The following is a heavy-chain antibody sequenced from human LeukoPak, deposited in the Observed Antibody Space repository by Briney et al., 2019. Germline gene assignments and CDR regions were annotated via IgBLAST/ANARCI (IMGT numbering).Heavy chain of an antibody. CDR3: ARRPGTYYAFDI. J-gene: IGHJ3*02. CDR1: GGSFSDYY. Sequence: TSETLSLTCAVYGGSFSDYYWYWIRQPPRTGLERIGEINHCGNTNYSPSLKSRVTLSVDTSKCQFFLKLTSVTAADTAVYYCARRPGTYYAFDIWGQGTVVTVSS. V-gene: IGHV4-34*01. CDR2: INHCGNT. D-gene: IGHD1-26*01.